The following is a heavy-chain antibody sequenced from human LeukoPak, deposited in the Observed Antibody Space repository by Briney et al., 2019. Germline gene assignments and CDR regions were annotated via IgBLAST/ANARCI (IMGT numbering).Heavy chain of an antibody. CDR3: AINRGGDYFDY. V-gene: IGHV4-59*12. D-gene: IGHD2/OR15-2a*01. CDR1: GDSITDYY. J-gene: IGHJ4*02. CDR2: VYYSGST. Sequence: SETLSLTCTVSGDSITDYYWSWIRQPPGKGLEWIGYVYYSGSTNYNPYLKSRVPISVDTSKNQFSLRLSSVTAADTAVYYCAINRGGDYFDYWGQGTLVTVSS.